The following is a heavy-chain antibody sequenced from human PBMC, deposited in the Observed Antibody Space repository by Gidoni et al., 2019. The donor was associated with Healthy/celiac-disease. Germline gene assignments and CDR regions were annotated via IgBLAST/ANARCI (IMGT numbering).Heavy chain of an antibody. CDR3: ARGRGYNWFDP. Sequence: QVQLQESGPGLVKPSQTLSLTCTVSGGSIRSGGYYWSWIRQHPGKGLEWIGYIHYSGGTYYNPYLKSRVTISVDTSKNQFSLKLSSVTAADTAVYYCARGRGYNWFDPWGQGTLVTVSS. CDR2: IHYSGGT. D-gene: IGHD3-16*01. V-gene: IGHV4-31*03. CDR1: GGSIRSGGYY. J-gene: IGHJ5*02.